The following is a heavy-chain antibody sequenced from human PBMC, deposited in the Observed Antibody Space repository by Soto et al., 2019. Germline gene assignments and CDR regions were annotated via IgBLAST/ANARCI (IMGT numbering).Heavy chain of an antibody. CDR2: IYSSGSA. D-gene: IGHD1-26*01. CDR1: GGSISTYS. J-gene: IGHJ4*02. CDR3: ATIVGANDY. V-gene: IGHV4-4*07. Sequence: SETLSLTCTVSGGSISTYSWTWLRPPAGKGLEWIGHIYSSGSANYNPSLKSRVSMSVDTSKNQFSLKLNSVTAADTAVYYCATIVGANDYWGQGALVTVSS.